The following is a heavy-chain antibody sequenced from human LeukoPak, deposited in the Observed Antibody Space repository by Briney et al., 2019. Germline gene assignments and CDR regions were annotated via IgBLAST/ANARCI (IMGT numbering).Heavy chain of an antibody. CDR2: INKDGSET. Sequence: GGSLRPSCAASGFTFSNYWMSWVRQAPGKGLEWVAHINKDGSETYYVDSVKGRFTISRDNAKSSLYLQMNSLRVDDTAVCYCARDKVTYWGQGTLVTVSS. CDR3: ARDKVTY. V-gene: IGHV3-7*01. J-gene: IGHJ4*02. CDR1: GFTFSNYW.